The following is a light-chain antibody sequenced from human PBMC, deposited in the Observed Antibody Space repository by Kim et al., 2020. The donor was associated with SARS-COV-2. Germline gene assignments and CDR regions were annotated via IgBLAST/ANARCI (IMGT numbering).Light chain of an antibody. J-gene: IGLJ1*01. CDR3: AAWDDSLSVHYV. V-gene: IGLV1-47*01. Sequence: RVTISVSGSRSNIGSNYVYWYQQLPGAAPELLIYENYQRPSGVPDRFSGSKSGTSASLAISGLRSEDEADYYCAAWDDSLSVHYVFGTGTKVTVL. CDR2: ENY. CDR1: RSNIGSNY.